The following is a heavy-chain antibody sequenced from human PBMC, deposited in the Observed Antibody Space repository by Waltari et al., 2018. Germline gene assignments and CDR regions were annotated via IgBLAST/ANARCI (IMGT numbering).Heavy chain of an antibody. CDR2: IWYDGSNK. V-gene: IGHV3-30*18. J-gene: IGHJ6*03. CDR3: AKRGSSSWSDYYYMDV. CDR1: GFTFSSYG. D-gene: IGHD6-13*01. Sequence: QVQLVESGGGVVQPGRSLRLSCAASGFTFSSYGMHWVRQAPGKGLEWVAVIWYDGSNKYYADSVKGRFTISRDNSKNTLYLQMNSLRAEDTAMYYCAKRGSSSWSDYYYMDVWGKGTTVTVSS.